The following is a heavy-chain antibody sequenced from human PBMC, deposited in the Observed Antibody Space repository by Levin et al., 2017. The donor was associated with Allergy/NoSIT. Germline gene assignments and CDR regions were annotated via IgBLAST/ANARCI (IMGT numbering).Heavy chain of an antibody. CDR1: GGSISSISSSTFY. Sequence: GSLRLSCTVSGGSISSISSSTFYWGWIRRPPGKGLEWIGSIYYGGSTYYNPSLKSRVTISVESSVDTSKNQFSLRLNSVTAGDTAVYYCAREFCSGGSCYRNWYFDLWGRGTLVSVSS. V-gene: IGHV4-39*07. CDR3: AREFCSGGSCYRNWYFDL. J-gene: IGHJ2*01. D-gene: IGHD2-15*01. CDR2: IYYGGST.